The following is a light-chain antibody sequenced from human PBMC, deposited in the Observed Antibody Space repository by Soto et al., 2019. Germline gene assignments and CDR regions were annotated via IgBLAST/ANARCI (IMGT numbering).Light chain of an antibody. J-gene: IGKJ4*01. Sequence: ESVLTQSPGTLSLSPGDRPTLSCRASQSVANNYLAWYQQKPGQAPRFLIYDASSRATGIPDRFSGSGSGTDFTLTISRLEPEDFAVYYCEQYGSTPLTFGGGTKVEIQ. CDR3: EQYGSTPLT. CDR2: DAS. CDR1: QSVANNY. V-gene: IGKV3-20*01.